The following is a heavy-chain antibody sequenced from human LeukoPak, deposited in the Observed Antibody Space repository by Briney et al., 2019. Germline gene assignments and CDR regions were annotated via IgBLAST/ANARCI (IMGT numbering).Heavy chain of an antibody. CDR2: IIPIFGTA. CDR3: ARVSRRYCSSTSCPPPPFDY. CDR1: GGTFSSYA. J-gene: IGHJ4*02. D-gene: IGHD2-2*01. Sequence: SVKVSCKASGGTFSSYAISWVRQAPGQGLEWMGGIIPIFGTANYAQKFQGRVTITADESTSTAYMELSSLRSADAAVYYCARVSRRYCSSTSCPPPPFDYWGQGTLVTVSS. V-gene: IGHV1-69*13.